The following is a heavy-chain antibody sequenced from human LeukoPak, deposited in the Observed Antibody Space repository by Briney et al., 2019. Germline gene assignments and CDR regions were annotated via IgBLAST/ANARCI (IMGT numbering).Heavy chain of an antibody. V-gene: IGHV1-46*01. J-gene: IGHJ3*02. D-gene: IGHD3-22*01. CDR1: GYTFTSYY. CDR3: AREGTMIVVGLRAFDI. Sequence: ASVKVSCKASGYTFTSYYMHWVRQAPGQGLEWMGIINPSGGSTSYAQKFQGRVTMTRDTSTSTVYMELSSLRSEDTVVYYCAREGTMIVVGLRAFDIWGQGTMVTVSS. CDR2: INPSGGST.